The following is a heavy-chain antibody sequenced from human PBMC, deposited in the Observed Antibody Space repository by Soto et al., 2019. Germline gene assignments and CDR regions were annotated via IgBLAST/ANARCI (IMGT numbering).Heavy chain of an antibody. CDR2: ISYDGSNK. J-gene: IGHJ4*02. CDR1: GFTFSSYG. Sequence: GGSLRLSCAASGFTFSSYGMHWVRQAPGKGLEWVAVISYDGSNKYYADSVKGRFTISRDNSKNTLYLQMNSLRAEDTAVYYCAKARTVPYFDYWGQGTLVTVSS. V-gene: IGHV3-30*18. CDR3: AKARTVPYFDY. D-gene: IGHD3-10*01.